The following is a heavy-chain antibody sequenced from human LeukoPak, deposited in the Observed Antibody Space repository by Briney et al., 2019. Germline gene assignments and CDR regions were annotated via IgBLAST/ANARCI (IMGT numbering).Heavy chain of an antibody. V-gene: IGHV1-2*02. CDR3: AREVVAYDSSGLSLGY. J-gene: IGHJ4*02. Sequence: ASVKVSCKASGYTFTGYYMHWVRQAPGQGLEWMGWINPNSGGTNYAQKFQGRVTMTRDTSISTAYMELSRLRSDDTAVYYCAREVVAYDSSGLSLGYWRRGTLVTDSS. CDR2: INPNSGGT. D-gene: IGHD3-22*01. CDR1: GYTFTGYY.